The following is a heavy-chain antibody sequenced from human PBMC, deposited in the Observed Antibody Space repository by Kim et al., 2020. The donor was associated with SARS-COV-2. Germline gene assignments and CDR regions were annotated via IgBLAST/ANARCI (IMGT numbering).Heavy chain of an antibody. D-gene: IGHD6-13*01. CDR3: AREGVAAAAVDY. CDR2: IYYSGST. CDR1: GGSISSYY. J-gene: IGHJ4*02. V-gene: IGHV4-59*01. Sequence: SETLSLTCTVSGGSISSYYWSWIRQPPGKGLEWIGYIYYSGSTNYNPSLKSRVTISVDTSKNQFSLKLSSVTAADTAVYYCAREGVAAAAVDYWGQGTLVTVSP.